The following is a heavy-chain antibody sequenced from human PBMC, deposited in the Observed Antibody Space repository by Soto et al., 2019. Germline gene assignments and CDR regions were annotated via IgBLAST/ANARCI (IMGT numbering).Heavy chain of an antibody. CDR2: IDHGGST. J-gene: IGHJ4*02. Sequence: PSETLSLTCAIYGGTFSSHSRSWVRQPPGKGLEWIGEIDHGGSTNYNPSLKSRVTISGDTSKYQFSLELRSLNAADTGVYYCAAYDVCTIILDYWGQGALVTVSS. CDR1: GGTFSSHS. CDR3: AAYDVCTIILDY. D-gene: IGHD2-8*01. V-gene: IGHV4-34*08.